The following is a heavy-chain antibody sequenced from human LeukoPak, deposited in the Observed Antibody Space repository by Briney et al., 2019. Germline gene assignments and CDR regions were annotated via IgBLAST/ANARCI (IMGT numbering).Heavy chain of an antibody. CDR2: ISAYNDNT. CDR1: GYTFTNYG. D-gene: IGHD5-24*01. J-gene: IGHJ6*02. Sequence: GASVKVSCKASGYTFTNYGISWVRQAPGQGLEWLGWISAYNDNTNYAQKLQGRVTMTTDTSTSTAYMELRSLRTDDTAVYYCAGLRDGYNSDHYNYGMDVWGQGTTVTVSS. CDR3: AGLRDGYNSDHYNYGMDV. V-gene: IGHV1-18*01.